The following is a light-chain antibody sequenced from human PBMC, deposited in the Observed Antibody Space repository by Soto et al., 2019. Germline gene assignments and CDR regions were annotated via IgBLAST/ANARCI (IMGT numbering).Light chain of an antibody. CDR1: QSVLYSSNNKNY. Sequence: DIVMTQSPDSLAVSLGERATINCKSSQSVLYSSNNKNYLAWYQQKPGQPPKLLIYWASTRESGVPDRFSGSGSATYFTLNISSLHAEDVAVYYCQQYYRPWTFGQGTKVEIK. CDR3: QQYYRPWT. J-gene: IGKJ1*01. V-gene: IGKV4-1*01. CDR2: WAS.